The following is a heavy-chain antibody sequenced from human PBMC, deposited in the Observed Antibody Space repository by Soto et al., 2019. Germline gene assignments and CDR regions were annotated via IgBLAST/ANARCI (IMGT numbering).Heavy chain of an antibody. J-gene: IGHJ5*02. D-gene: IGHD5-18*01. CDR3: ARMESFGSLNWFDP. CDR1: GYPFTNKD. CDR2: MNPGSGDT. V-gene: IGHV1-8*02. Sequence: GSVKVSCKACGYPFTNKDVSLERQATGQGLEWMGWMNPGSGDTGYAQKFQVRVTMTRDISIATAYMELNSLTSEYTAIYYCARMESFGSLNWFDPWGQGTLVTVSS.